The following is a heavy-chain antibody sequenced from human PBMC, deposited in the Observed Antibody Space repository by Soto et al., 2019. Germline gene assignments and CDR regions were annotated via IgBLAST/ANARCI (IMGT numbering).Heavy chain of an antibody. V-gene: IGHV5-51*01. J-gene: IGHJ6*02. CDR2: IYPGDSDT. CDR3: ARLNGIAVAGTDYYYGMDL. Sequence: PXESLKISWKGCGYSFTSYWIGWVRQMPGKGLEWMGIIYPGDSDTRYSPSFQGQVTISADKSISTAYLQWSSLKASDTAMYYCARLNGIAVAGTDYYYGMDLWGQGTTVTVS. CDR1: GYSFTSYW. D-gene: IGHD6-19*01.